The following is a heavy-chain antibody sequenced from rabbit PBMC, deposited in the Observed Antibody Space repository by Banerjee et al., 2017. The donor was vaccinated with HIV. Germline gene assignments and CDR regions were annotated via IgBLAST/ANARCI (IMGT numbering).Heavy chain of an antibody. V-gene: IGHV1S45*01. D-gene: IGHD2-1*01. CDR3: ASSDYTADDADYT. CDR2: IDAGITGTS. Sequence: QEQLEESGGGLVQPEGSLTLTCTASGFDFSSYYYMCWVRQAPGKALDWIASIDAGITGTSSYVSWAKGRFSNPKSASATVTQQMTTLTAAGTATLFCASSDYTADDADYTWGPGTLFSV. J-gene: IGHJ6*01. CDR1: GFDFSSYYY.